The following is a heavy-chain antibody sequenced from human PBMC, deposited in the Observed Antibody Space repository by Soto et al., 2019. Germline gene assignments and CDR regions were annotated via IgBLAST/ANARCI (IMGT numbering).Heavy chain of an antibody. CDR3: ATGPGNWNDVVTVQGGNWFDP. CDR2: FDPEDGET. CDR1: GYTLTELS. V-gene: IGHV1-24*01. J-gene: IGHJ5*02. Sequence: VASVKVSCKVSGYTLTELSMHWVRQAPGKGLEWMGGFDPEDGETIYAQKFQGRVTMTEDTSTDTAYMELSSLRSEDTAVYYCATGPGNWNDVVTVQGGNWFDPWGQGTLVTVSS. D-gene: IGHD1-1*01.